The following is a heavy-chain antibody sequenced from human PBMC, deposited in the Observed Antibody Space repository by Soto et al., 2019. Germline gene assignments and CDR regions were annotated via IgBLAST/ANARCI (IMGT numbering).Heavy chain of an antibody. Sequence: QVQLVESGGGVVQPGRSLRLSCAASGFTFSAYTMHWVRQPPGKGLEWVAVISYDGNNERYTDPLKGRFKVSRDNSKSTLYLQMNSLKSEDTAVYYCARDGYSGRSDGFDIWGQGTMVTVSS. V-gene: IGHV3-30-3*01. J-gene: IGHJ3*02. CDR1: GFTFSAYT. CDR2: ISYDGNNE. D-gene: IGHD1-26*01. CDR3: ARDGYSGRSDGFDI.